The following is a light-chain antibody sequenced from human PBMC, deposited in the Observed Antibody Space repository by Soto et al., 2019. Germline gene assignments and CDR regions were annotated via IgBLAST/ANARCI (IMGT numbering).Light chain of an antibody. J-gene: IGKJ1*01. CDR1: QSVTSSY. CDR2: GAS. CDR3: QQRSSWPWT. V-gene: IGKV3D-20*02. Sequence: EIVLTQSPGTLSLSPGERATLSCRASQSVTSSYLAWYQLKPGQAPRLLIYGASTRATGIPARFSGSGSGTDFTLSISSLEPEDFAVYYCQQRSSWPWTFGQGTKVDIK.